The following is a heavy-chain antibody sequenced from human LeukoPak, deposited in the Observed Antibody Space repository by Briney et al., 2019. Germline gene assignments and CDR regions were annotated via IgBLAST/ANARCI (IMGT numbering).Heavy chain of an antibody. CDR3: ARTQWLVRYFDY. Sequence: SETLSLTCAVYGGSFSGYYWSWIRQPPGKGLEWIGEINHSGSTNYNPSLKSRVTISVDTSKNQSSLKLSSVTAADTAVYYCARTQWLVRYFDYWGQGTLVTVSS. V-gene: IGHV4-34*01. CDR1: GGSFSGYY. CDR2: INHSGST. D-gene: IGHD6-19*01. J-gene: IGHJ4*02.